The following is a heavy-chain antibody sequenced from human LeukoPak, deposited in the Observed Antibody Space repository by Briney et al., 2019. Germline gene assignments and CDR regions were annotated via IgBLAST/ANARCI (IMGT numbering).Heavy chain of an antibody. V-gene: IGHV4-38-2*01. D-gene: IGHD3-10*01. Sequence: SETLSLTCAVSGYSISSGYYWGWIRQPPGKGLEWIGSIYHSGSTYYNPSLKSRVTISVGTSKNQFSLKLSSVTAADTAVYYCASGLWFGELLSFSWGQGTLVTVSS. CDR2: IYHSGST. CDR3: ASGLWFGELLSFS. J-gene: IGHJ5*02. CDR1: GYSISSGYY.